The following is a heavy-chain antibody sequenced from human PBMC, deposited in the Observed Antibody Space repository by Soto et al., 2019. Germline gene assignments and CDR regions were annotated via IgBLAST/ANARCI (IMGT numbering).Heavy chain of an antibody. D-gene: IGHD6-25*01. CDR2: ISSNSAYI. Sequence: PGGSLRLSCAASGFTFRSFTMNWVRQAPGKGLEWVSTISSNSAYIYYTDALRGRFTISRDNAKNSLHLQMNSLRAEDTAVYYCPRDASRDSGARDWFDPWDPGTLVT. CDR3: PRDASRDSGARDWFDP. CDR1: GFTFRSFT. J-gene: IGHJ5*02. V-gene: IGHV3-21*01.